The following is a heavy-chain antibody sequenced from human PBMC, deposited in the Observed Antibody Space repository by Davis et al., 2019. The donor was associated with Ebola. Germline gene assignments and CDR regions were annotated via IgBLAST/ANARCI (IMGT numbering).Heavy chain of an antibody. CDR3: AKARGSMVTTIFDK. D-gene: IGHD4-17*01. CDR1: GFTFSSYA. Sequence: GESLKISCAASGFTFSSYAMHWVRQAPGKGLEWVAVIWYDGSTQYYADSVKGRFTISRDNSKNTLYLQMNSLRPEDTALYYCAKARGSMVTTIFDKWGQGTLVTVSS. V-gene: IGHV3-30*02. J-gene: IGHJ4*02. CDR2: IWYDGSTQ.